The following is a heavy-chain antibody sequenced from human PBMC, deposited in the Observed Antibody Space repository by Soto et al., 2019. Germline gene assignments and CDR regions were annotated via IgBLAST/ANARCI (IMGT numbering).Heavy chain of an antibody. CDR3: ARKGWPDVFDI. Sequence: QVQLQESGPGLVKPSQTLSLTCTVSGGSISSGDYYWSWIRQPPGKGLEWIGYIYYSGSTYYKSSLKRRVIISIGTSKDQFSLKLGSVAAADTAVYYCARKGWPDVFDIWGQGAMVTVSS. V-gene: IGHV4-30-4*01. CDR1: GGSISSGDYY. CDR2: IYYSGST. J-gene: IGHJ3*02.